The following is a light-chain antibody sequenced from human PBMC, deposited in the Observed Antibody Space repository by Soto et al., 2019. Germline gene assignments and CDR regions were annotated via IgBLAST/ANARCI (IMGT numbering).Light chain of an antibody. Sequence: DIQMTQSPSSLSSSDGDRVTITCRASQSISSYLNWYQQKPGKAPKLLIYKASTLKSGVPSRFSGSGSGTEFTLTISSLQPDDFATYYCQHYNSYSEAFGQGTKVDI. CDR2: KAS. CDR3: QHYNSYSEA. V-gene: IGKV1-5*03. CDR1: QSISSY. J-gene: IGKJ1*01.